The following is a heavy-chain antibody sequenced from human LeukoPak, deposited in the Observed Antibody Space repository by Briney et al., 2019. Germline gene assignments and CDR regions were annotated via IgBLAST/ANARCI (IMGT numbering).Heavy chain of an antibody. D-gene: IGHD3-10*01. CDR2: ISSSGNTI. CDR1: GFTFSSYE. V-gene: IGHV3-48*03. CDR3: VLIRGVNSFGY. Sequence: PGGSLRLSCAASGFTFSSYEMNWVRQAPGKGLEWVSYISSSGNTIYYAASVKGRFTISRDNAKNSLYLQMNSLRAEDTAVYYCVLIRGVNSFGYWGQGTLVTVSS. J-gene: IGHJ4*02.